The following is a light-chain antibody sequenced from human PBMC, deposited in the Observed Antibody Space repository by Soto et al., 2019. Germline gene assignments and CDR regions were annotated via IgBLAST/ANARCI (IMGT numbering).Light chain of an antibody. CDR1: QSVYSN. CDR3: QQRSNWPRT. J-gene: IGKJ1*01. V-gene: IGKV3-11*01. CDR2: DAS. Sequence: EIVMTQSPATLSVSPVERATLSCMASQSVYSNVAWYQQKPGQAPRLLIYDASNRATGIPARFSGSGSGTDFTLTISSLEPEDFAVYYCQQRSNWPRTFGQGTKVDNK.